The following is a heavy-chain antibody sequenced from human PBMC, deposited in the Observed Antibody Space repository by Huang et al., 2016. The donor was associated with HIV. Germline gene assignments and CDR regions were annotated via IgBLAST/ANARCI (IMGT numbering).Heavy chain of an antibody. CDR3: ARDDGLGSVTRVDI. Sequence: QEQLVESGGGVLQPGRLLRLSCAASGFTFSRFGFPGFRQVRGKEPEWVAVITSDGSQEYFRESVRGRCTISRDKSKNTVYLQANSLESEDTGSYYCARDDGLGSVTRVDIWGHGTRVTVSS. D-gene: IGHD3-10*01. V-gene: IGHV3-30*03. CDR2: ITSDGSQE. J-gene: IGHJ3*02. CDR1: GFTFSRFG.